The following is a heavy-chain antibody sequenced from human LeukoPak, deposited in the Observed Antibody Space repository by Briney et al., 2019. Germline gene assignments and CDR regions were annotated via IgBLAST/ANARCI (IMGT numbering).Heavy chain of an antibody. CDR2: IIPIFGTA. Sequence: SVNVSCKASGGTFSSYAISWVRQAPGQGLEWMGGIIPIFGTANYAQKFQGRVTITTDESTSTAYMELSSLRSEDTAVYYCAGNSNPGTYMDVCGKGTTVTVSS. D-gene: IGHD1-1*01. J-gene: IGHJ6*03. CDR1: GGTFSSYA. V-gene: IGHV1-69*05. CDR3: AGNSNPGTYMDV.